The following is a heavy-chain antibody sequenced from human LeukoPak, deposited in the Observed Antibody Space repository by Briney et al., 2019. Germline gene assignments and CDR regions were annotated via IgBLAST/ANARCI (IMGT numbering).Heavy chain of an antibody. CDR1: ALTFSGYY. D-gene: IGHD6-19*01. CDR2: INHSGST. Sequence: SETLSLTSAVYALTFSGYYWSWIRPPPGQGLEWIGEINHSGSTNYNPSLKSRVTISVDTSKNQFSLKLSSVTAADAAVYYCASPPGIVGAGTPYYFDCWGQGTLVTVSS. V-gene: IGHV4-34*01. CDR3: ASPPGIVGAGTPYYFDC. J-gene: IGHJ4*02.